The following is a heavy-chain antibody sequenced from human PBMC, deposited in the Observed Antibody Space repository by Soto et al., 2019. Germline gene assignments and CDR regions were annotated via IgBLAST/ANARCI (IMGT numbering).Heavy chain of an antibody. CDR2: ISSGSSHI. CDR1: VLTFTRHS. CDR3: ATQLGYCRGGTCYPDF. V-gene: IGHV3-21*01. J-gene: IGHJ4*02. Sequence: GWSLRPSCVASVLTFTRHSITWGRQTPGKGLGWVASISSGSSHIFHADSLRGRFTISRDNTKKSVFLQMHSLRAEDTAVYYCATQLGYCRGGTCYPDFWGQGTLVTVSS. D-gene: IGHD2-15*01.